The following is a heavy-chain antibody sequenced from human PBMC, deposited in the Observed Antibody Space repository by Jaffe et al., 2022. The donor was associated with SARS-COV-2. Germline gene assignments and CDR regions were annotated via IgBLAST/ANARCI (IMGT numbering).Heavy chain of an antibody. D-gene: IGHD1-26*01. CDR2: ISGSGDDT. CDR1: GFTFKNYA. J-gene: IGHJ4*02. V-gene: IGHV3-23*01. Sequence: EVQLLESGGGLVQPGGSLRLSCAASGFTFKNYAMLWVRQAPGKGLEWVSGISGSGDDTYYADSVKGRFTISRDNSKNTLFLQVTSLRAEDTAVYFCAKGPHSGSPRPDYWGQGTLVNVSS. CDR3: AKGPHSGSPRPDY.